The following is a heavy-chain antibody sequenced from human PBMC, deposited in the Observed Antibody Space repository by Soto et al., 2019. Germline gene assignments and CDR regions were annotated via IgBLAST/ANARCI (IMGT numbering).Heavy chain of an antibody. J-gene: IGHJ6*02. CDR3: ASPLNYDFWSGPLGYYYGMDV. V-gene: IGHV1-69*06. CDR1: GGTFSSYA. Sequence: SVKVSCKASGGTFSSYAISWVRQAPGQGLEWMGGIIPIFGTANYAQKFQGRVTITADKSTSTAYMELSSLRSEDTAVYYCASPLNYDFWSGPLGYYYGMDVWGQGTTVTVSS. D-gene: IGHD3-3*01. CDR2: IIPIFGTA.